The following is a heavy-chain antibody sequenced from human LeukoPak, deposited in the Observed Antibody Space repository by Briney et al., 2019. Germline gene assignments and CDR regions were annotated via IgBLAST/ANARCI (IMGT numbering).Heavy chain of an antibody. CDR1: GGSISSSSYY. CDR3: ARSTGWLHEFDY. D-gene: IGHD5-24*01. J-gene: IGHJ4*02. V-gene: IGHV4-39*01. CDR2: IYYSGST. Sequence: SETLSLTCTVSGGSISSSSYYWGWLRQPPGKGLEWIGNIYYSGSTYYNPSLKSRVTISVDTSKNQFSLKLSSVTAADTAVYYCARSTGWLHEFDYWGQGTLVTVPS.